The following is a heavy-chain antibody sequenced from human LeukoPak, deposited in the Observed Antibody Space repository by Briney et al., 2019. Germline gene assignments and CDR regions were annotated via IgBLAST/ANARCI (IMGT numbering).Heavy chain of an antibody. Sequence: PSETLSLTCAVYGGSFSGYYWSWIRQPPGKGLEWIGEINHSGSTNYNPSLKSRVTISVDTSKNQFSLKLSSVTAADTAVYYCARCTRITMVRGVIITGIYDFDYWGQGTLVTVSS. J-gene: IGHJ4*02. D-gene: IGHD3-10*01. V-gene: IGHV4-34*01. CDR3: ARCTRITMVRGVIITGIYDFDY. CDR2: INHSGST. CDR1: GGSFSGYY.